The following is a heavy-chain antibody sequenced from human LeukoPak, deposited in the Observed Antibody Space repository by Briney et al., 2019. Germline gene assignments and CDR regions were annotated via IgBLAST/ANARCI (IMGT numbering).Heavy chain of an antibody. CDR1: GLTFSSYG. CDR2: ITGSGGNT. CDR3: AKDLGMYRNNFSDY. Sequence: QPGGSLTLSCAPSGLTFSSYGMSWVRQAPGEGLVWVLSITGSGGNTFYADSVKGRFTISRDNSKNTLYLQMNRLIADDTAVYYWAKDLGMYRNNFSDYGGQGNLVTVSS. D-gene: IGHD1-26*01. J-gene: IGHJ4*02. V-gene: IGHV3-23*01.